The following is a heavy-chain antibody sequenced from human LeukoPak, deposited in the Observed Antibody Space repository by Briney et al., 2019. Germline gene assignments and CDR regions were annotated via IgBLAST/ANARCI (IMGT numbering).Heavy chain of an antibody. CDR2: ISYDGSNK. D-gene: IGHD4-17*01. CDR1: GFTFSSYA. CDR3: ARDLDDYGENFDY. V-gene: IGHV3-30-3*01. J-gene: IGHJ4*02. Sequence: GGSLRLSCAASGFTFSSYAMHWVRQAPGKGLEWVAVISYDGSNKYYADSVKGRFTISRDNSKNTLYLQMNSLRAEDTAAYYCARDLDDYGENFDYWGQGTLVTVSS.